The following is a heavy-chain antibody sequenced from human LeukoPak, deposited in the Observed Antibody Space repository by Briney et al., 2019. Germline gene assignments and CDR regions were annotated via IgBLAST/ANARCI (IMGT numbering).Heavy chain of an antibody. CDR3: ARAQLNLLVDFGMDV. CDR1: GGSITTYY. CDR2: INYSGTT. V-gene: IGHV4-59*01. Sequence: SETLSLTCTVSGGSITTYYWTWIRQPPGKGLEWIGYINYSGTTNYNPSLKSRVTISVDTSKNQFSLKLSSVTAADTAVYYCARAQLNLLVDFGMDVWGQGTTVTVSS. J-gene: IGHJ6*02. D-gene: IGHD1-1*01.